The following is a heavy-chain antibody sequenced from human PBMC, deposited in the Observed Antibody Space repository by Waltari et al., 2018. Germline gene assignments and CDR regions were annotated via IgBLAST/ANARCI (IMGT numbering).Heavy chain of an antibody. CDR2: TYTSGST. J-gene: IGHJ4*02. V-gene: IGHV4-61*02. CDR3: ALGAHYDY. CDR1: GGSISSSSYY. Sequence: QVQLQESGPGLVKPSQTLSLTCNVSGGSISSSSYYWSWIRQPAGKGLEWLGRTYTSGSTNYNPSLKSRVTIAVDTSKNQFSLKLSSVTAADTAVYYCALGAHYDYWGQGTLVTVSS. D-gene: IGHD1-26*01.